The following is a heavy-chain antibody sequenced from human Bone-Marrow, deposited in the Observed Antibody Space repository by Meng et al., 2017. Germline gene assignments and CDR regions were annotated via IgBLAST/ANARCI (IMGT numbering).Heavy chain of an antibody. D-gene: IGHD3-22*01. J-gene: IGHJ4*02. V-gene: IGHV4-34*01. CDR1: GGSFSGYY. Sequence: SETLSLTCAVYGGSFSGYYWSWIRQPPGKGLEWIGEINHSGSTNYNPSLKSRVTISVDTSKNQFSLKLSSVTAADTAVYYCARAGYDSSGYYYYYWGQGKLVTVSS. CDR3: ARAGYDSSGYYYYY. CDR2: INHSGST.